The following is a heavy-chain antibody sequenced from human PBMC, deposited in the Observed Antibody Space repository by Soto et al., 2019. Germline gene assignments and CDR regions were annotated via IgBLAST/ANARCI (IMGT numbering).Heavy chain of an antibody. CDR2: ISGSGDIT. D-gene: IGHD2-15*01. V-gene: IGHV3-23*01. CDR1: GFTFSSYA. CDR3: AKGRGRRERINDY. Sequence: GGSLRLSCAASGFTFSSYAMNWARQAPGKGLEWVSGISGSGDITYYADSVKGRFTISRDNSKNTLSLQVNSLRVEDTAVYYCAKGRGRRERINDYWGQGTLVTVSS. J-gene: IGHJ4*02.